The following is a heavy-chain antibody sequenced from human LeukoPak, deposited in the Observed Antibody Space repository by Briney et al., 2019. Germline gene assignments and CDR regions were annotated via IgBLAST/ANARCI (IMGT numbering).Heavy chain of an antibody. CDR2: INPNSAGT. J-gene: IGHJ4*02. Sequence: ASVKVSCKASGYIFTGYYMHWVRQAPGQGLEWMGWINPNSAGTNYAQKFQGRVTMTRDTSISTAYMELSRLRSDDTAVYYCARDREDTSTGYYTPDYWGQGTLVTVSS. D-gene: IGHD3-9*01. V-gene: IGHV1-2*02. CDR1: GYIFTGYY. CDR3: ARDREDTSTGYYTPDY.